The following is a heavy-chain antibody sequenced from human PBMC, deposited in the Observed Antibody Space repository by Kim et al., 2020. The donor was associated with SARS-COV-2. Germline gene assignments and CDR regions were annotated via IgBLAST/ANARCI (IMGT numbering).Heavy chain of an antibody. J-gene: IGHJ6*02. CDR1: GYSFTSYW. Sequence: GESLKISCKGSGYSFTSYWISWVRQMPGKGLEWMGRIDPSDSYTNYSPSFQGHVTISADKSISTAYLQWSSLKASDTAMYYCASPGGTAAAGTDPYYYYGMDVWGQGTTVTVSS. V-gene: IGHV5-10-1*01. CDR3: ASPGGTAAAGTDPYYYYGMDV. CDR2: IDPSDSYT. D-gene: IGHD6-13*01.